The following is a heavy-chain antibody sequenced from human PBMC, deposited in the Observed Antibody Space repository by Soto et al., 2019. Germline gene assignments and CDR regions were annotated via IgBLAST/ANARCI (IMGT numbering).Heavy chain of an antibody. CDR2: ISGSGGST. V-gene: IGHV3-23*01. Sequence: CXXLSCAASGFTFSSYAMSWVRQAPGKGLEWVSAISGSGGSTYYADSVKGRFTISRDNSKNTLYLQMTSLRAEDTAVYYCTVSDDYYMDVWGKGTTVTVSS. CDR3: TVSDDYYMDV. D-gene: IGHD3-10*01. CDR1: GFTFSSYA. J-gene: IGHJ6*03.